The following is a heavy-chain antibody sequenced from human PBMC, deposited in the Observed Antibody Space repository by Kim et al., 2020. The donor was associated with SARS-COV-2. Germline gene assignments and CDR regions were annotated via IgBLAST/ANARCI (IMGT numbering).Heavy chain of an antibody. V-gene: IGHV3-30*04. D-gene: IGHD3-16*01. CDR2: ISYDGSNK. CDR3: AREKWGGFDAFDI. CDR1: GFTFSSYA. Sequence: GGSLRLSCAASGFTFSSYAMHWVRQAPGKGLEWVAVISYDGSNKYYADSVKGRFTISRDNSKNTLYLQMNSLRAEDTAVYYCAREKWGGFDAFDIWGQGTMVTVSS. J-gene: IGHJ3*02.